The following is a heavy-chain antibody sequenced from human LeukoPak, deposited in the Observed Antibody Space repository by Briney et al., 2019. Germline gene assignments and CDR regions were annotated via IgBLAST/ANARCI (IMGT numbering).Heavy chain of an antibody. CDR2: INPNSGGT. J-gene: IGHJ6*03. Sequence: ASVKVSCKASGDTFTGYYMHWVRQAPGQGLEWMGWINPNSGGTNYAQKFQGRVTMTRDTSISTAYMELSRLRSDDTAVYYCARDHEYSSSWYRDYYYYMDVWGKGTTVTVSS. D-gene: IGHD6-13*01. CDR1: GDTFTGYY. V-gene: IGHV1-2*02. CDR3: ARDHEYSSSWYRDYYYYMDV.